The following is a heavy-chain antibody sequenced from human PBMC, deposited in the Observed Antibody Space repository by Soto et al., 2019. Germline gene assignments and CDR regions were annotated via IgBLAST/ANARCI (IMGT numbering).Heavy chain of an antibody. D-gene: IGHD6-19*01. CDR3: ARLPGPLVAVLYIYPLDGRDAMSDVDV. Sequence: QMQLVESGGGVVQPGGSLRLSCAASGFTFNYYPMHWVRQAPGKGLEWVAVVSFDGSNKYYADSVKGRFTISKDNSKYSRYMQMNSLRREDTAVYYCARLPGPLVAVLYIYPLDGRDAMSDVDVWGQGTTVTVSS. CDR2: VSFDGSNK. V-gene: IGHV3-30-3*01. J-gene: IGHJ6*02. CDR1: GFTFNYYP.